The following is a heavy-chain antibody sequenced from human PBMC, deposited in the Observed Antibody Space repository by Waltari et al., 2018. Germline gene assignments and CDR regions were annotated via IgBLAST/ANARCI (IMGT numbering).Heavy chain of an antibody. CDR2: IYYSGRA. J-gene: IGHJ5*02. D-gene: IGHD5-12*01. V-gene: IGHV4-39*01. CDR3: ARHWKKSGYRFDP. Sequence: QLQLQESGPGLVKPSETLSLTCTVPGGYIRSSPFYWGWIRQAPGKGLEWLGSIYYSGRADYNPTLESRVTISGDTSKNQFSRKLSSVTAADTAVYYCARHWKKSGYRFDPWGQGTLVTVSS. CDR1: GGYIRSSPFY.